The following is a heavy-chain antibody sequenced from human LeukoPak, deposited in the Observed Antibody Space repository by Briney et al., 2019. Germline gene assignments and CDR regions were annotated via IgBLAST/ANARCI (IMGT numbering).Heavy chain of an antibody. CDR3: ARIAYYDILTGYPYYFDY. V-gene: IGHV4-4*07. Sequence: SETLSLTCTVSGGSISSYYWSWIRQPAGKGLEWIGRIYTSGSTNYNPSLKSRVTMSVDTSKNQFSLKLSSVTAADTAVYYCARIAYYDILTGYPYYFDYWGQGTLVTVSS. CDR1: GGSISSYY. D-gene: IGHD3-9*01. J-gene: IGHJ4*02. CDR2: IYTSGST.